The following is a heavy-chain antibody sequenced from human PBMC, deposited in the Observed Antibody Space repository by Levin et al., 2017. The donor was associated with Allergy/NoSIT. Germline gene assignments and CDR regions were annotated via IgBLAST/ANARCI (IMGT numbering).Heavy chain of an antibody. J-gene: IGHJ4*02. CDR2: IYHNGGT. D-gene: IGHD3-10*01. CDR3: AREAGAGTFKGFDY. CDR1: GGSTSTNNW. Sequence: PSETLSLTCAVSGGSTSTNNWFSWVRQPPGKGLEWIGEIYHNGGTNYNPSLKSRATMSVDNSKNQVSLRLSSVTAADTALYYCAREAGAGTFKGFDYWGQGTLVTVSS. V-gene: IGHV4-4*02.